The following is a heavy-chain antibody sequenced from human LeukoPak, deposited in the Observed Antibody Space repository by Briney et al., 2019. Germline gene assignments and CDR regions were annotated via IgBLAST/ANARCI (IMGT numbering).Heavy chain of an antibody. CDR2: IWYDGSNK. D-gene: IGHD1-26*01. CDR3: AGDRATSYFDY. CDR1: GFTFRSHG. J-gene: IGHJ4*02. V-gene: IGHV3-33*01. Sequence: PGTSLRLSRAASGFTFRSHGMHWVRQAPGKGLEWVAFIWYDGSNKYYTDSVKGRFTISRDNSKNTLYLQMNSLRAEDTAVYYCAGDRATSYFDYWGQGALVTISS.